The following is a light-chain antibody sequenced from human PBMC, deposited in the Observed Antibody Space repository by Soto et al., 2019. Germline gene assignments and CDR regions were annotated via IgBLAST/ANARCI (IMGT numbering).Light chain of an antibody. CDR1: QGIHDF. J-gene: IGKJ4*01. V-gene: IGKV1-9*01. CDR2: SGS. Sequence: DIQLTQSPSFLSASVGDRVTITCRASQGIHDFLVWYQKKSGKAPRLLISSGSTLQSGVPSRFSGSGSGSDFTLTISSLQPEDFATYYCQLLHAYPLTCGGGTTVDI. CDR3: QLLHAYPLT.